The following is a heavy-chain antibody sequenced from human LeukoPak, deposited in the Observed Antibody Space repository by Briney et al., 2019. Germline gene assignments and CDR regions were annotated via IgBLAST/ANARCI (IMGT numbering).Heavy chain of an antibody. Sequence: SETLSLTCTVSGGSISSGSYYWSWIRQPAGKGLEWIGRIYTSGSTNYNPSLKSRVTISVDTSKNQFSLKLSSVTAADTAVYYCARGVPRNDIWGQGTLATVSS. V-gene: IGHV4-61*02. CDR1: GGSISSGSYY. J-gene: IGHJ4*02. D-gene: IGHD1-1*01. CDR2: IYTSGST. CDR3: ARGVPRNDI.